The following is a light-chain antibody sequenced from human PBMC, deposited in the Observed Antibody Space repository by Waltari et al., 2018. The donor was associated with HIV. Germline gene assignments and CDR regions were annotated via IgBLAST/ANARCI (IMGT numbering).Light chain of an antibody. V-gene: IGLV2-14*03. CDR3: SSYTSSSTPYV. CDR2: DVS. J-gene: IGLJ1*01. Sequence: QSALTQPASVSGSPGQSITITCTGTSRDVGGYNHVSMYQQHPGKAPKLMIYDVSNRPSGFSNRFSGSKSGNTASLTISGLQAEDEADYYCSSYTSSSTPYVFGTGTKVTVL. CDR1: SRDVGGYNH.